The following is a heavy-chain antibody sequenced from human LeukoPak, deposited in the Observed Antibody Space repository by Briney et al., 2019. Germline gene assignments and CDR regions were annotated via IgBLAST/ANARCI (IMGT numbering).Heavy chain of an antibody. CDR1: GHTFTRNG. D-gene: IGHD5-24*01. Sequence: ASVKVSCKASGHTFTRNGFSWVRQAPGQGLEWMGWISAYNGGTIYAQKFQGRVTMTTDTSTSTAYMELRSLRSDDTAVYYCARDYVEMSTIRDFGYWGQGTLVTVSS. V-gene: IGHV1-18*01. J-gene: IGHJ4*02. CDR3: ARDYVEMSTIRDFGY. CDR2: ISAYNGGT.